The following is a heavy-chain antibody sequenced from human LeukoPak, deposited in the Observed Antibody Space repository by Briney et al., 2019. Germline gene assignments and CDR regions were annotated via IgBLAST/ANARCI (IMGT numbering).Heavy chain of an antibody. J-gene: IGHJ6*03. V-gene: IGHV1-69*05. CDR1: GGTFISYA. CDR2: IIPIFRTA. CDR3: ARADSVPAGDYHYWYMDV. D-gene: IGHD2-2*01. Sequence: ASVKVSFTASGGTFISYAISWVRQAPGQGLEWMGGIIPIFRTANYAQKFQGRVTITTDESTSTAYMELSSLRSEDTAVYYCARADSVPAGDYHYWYMDVWGKGTTVTVSS.